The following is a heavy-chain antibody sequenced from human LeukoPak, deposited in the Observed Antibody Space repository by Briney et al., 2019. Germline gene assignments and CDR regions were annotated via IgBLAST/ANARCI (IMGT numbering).Heavy chain of an antibody. CDR2: IIPIFGTA. CDR3: GVGHPTSRQTPLSIAAAGSGVDY. J-gene: IGHJ4*02. V-gene: IGHV1-69*05. CDR1: GGTFSSYA. D-gene: IGHD6-13*01. Sequence: ASVKVSCKASGGTFSSYAISWVRQAPGQGLEWMGGIIPIFGTANYAQKFQGRVTITTDESTSTAYMELSSLGSEDTAVYYCGVGHPTSRQTPLSIAAAGSGVDYWGQGTLVTVSS.